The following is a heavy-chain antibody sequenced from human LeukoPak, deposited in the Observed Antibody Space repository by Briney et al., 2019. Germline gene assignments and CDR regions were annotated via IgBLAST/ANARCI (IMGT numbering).Heavy chain of an antibody. CDR2: ISYDGKNK. J-gene: IGHJ4*02. CDR1: GFTFSNYG. V-gene: IGHV3-30*18. D-gene: IGHD4-11*01. CDR3: AKPGYSNYIDF. Sequence: GGSLRLSCAASGFTFSNYGMHWVRQAPGKGLEWVAVISYDGKNKNYVDSVKGRFTISRDNSKNTLFLQMHSLRAEDTAVYYCAKPGYSNYIDFWGQGTLVTVSS.